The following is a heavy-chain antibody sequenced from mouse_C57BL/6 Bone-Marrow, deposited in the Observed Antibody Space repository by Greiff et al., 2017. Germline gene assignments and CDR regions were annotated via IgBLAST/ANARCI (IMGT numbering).Heavy chain of an antibody. CDR2: IHPNSGST. D-gene: IGHD2-2*01. V-gene: IGHV1-64*01. CDR3: ARLGTMVTTGPMDY. CDR1: GYTFTSYW. J-gene: IGHJ4*01. Sequence: QVQLQQPGAELVKPGASVKLSCKASGYTFTSYWMHWVKQRPGQGLEWIGMIHPNSGSTNYNEKFTSKATLTVDKSSSTAYRQLSSLTSEDSAVYYCARLGTMVTTGPMDYWGQGTSVTVSS.